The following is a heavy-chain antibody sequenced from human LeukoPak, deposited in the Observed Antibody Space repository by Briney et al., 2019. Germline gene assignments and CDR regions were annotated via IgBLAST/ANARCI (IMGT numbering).Heavy chain of an antibody. Sequence: GESLRLSCAASGFTFSSYAMHWVRQAPGKGLEWVAVISYDGSNKYYADSVKGRFTISRDNSKNTLYLEMNSLRAEDTAVYYCAKTRPLDSSSWSHGDYWGQGTLVTVSS. J-gene: IGHJ4*02. V-gene: IGHV3-30-3*02. CDR3: AKTRPLDSSSWSHGDY. D-gene: IGHD6-13*01. CDR1: GFTFSSYA. CDR2: ISYDGSNK.